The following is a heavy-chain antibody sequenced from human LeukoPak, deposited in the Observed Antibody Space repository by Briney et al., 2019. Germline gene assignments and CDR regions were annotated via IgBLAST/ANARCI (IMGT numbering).Heavy chain of an antibody. CDR1: GGSISSGGYY. J-gene: IGHJ2*01. CDR3: ARGLNYYDSSGYFLPPQDWYFDL. CDR2: ICYSGST. V-gene: IGHV4-31*03. Sequence: SETLSLTCTVSGGSISSGGYYWSWIRQHPGKGLEWIGYICYSGSTYYNPSLKSRVTISVDTSKNQFSLKLSSVTAADTAVYYCARGLNYYDSSGYFLPPQDWYFDLWGRGTLVTVSS. D-gene: IGHD3-22*01.